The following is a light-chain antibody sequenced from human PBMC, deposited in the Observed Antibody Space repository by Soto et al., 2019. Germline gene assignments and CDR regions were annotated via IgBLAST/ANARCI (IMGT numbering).Light chain of an antibody. J-gene: IGKJ5*01. CDR1: QSLLHSNGYTY. Sequence: DIVMTQSPLSLPVTPGEPASISCRSSQSLLHSNGYTYLDWYLQKPGQPPPLLIYLGSYRASGVPDRVSGSGSGTDFTLKISRVEPEDVGVYYCIQVARVPIIFGQGTRLEIK. CDR3: IQVARVPII. V-gene: IGKV2-28*01. CDR2: LGS.